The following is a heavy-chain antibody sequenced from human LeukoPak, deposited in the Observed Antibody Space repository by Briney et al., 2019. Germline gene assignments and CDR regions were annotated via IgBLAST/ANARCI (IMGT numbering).Heavy chain of an antibody. J-gene: IGHJ4*02. Sequence: GESLKISCKGSGYRFTSYWIGWVRPMPGKGLEWMGIIYPGDSDTRYSPSFQGQVTISADKSISTAYLQWSSLKTSDTAMYYCARHAITLFDYWGQGTLVTVSS. V-gene: IGHV5-51*01. D-gene: IGHD3-10*01. CDR1: GYRFTSYW. CDR2: IYPGDSDT. CDR3: ARHAITLFDY.